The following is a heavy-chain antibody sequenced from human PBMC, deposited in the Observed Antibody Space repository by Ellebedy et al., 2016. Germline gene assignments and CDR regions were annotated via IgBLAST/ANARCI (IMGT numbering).Heavy chain of an antibody. Sequence: SLKISXAASGFTFDDYAMHWVRQAPGKGLEWVSGISWNSGSIGYADSVKGRFTISRDNAKNSLYLQMNSLRAEDTALYYCAKDIGGDARIRSRTRALMTFDIWGQGTMVTVSS. J-gene: IGHJ3*02. D-gene: IGHD3-16*01. CDR2: ISWNSGSI. CDR3: AKDIGGDARIRSRTRALMTFDI. V-gene: IGHV3-9*01. CDR1: GFTFDDYA.